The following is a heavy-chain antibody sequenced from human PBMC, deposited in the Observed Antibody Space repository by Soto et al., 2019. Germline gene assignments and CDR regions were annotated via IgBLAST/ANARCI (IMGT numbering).Heavy chain of an antibody. V-gene: IGHV4-30-2*01. J-gene: IGHJ4*02. D-gene: IGHD6-6*01. CDR3: GADHYGSSSPDYFDS. CDR1: GGSISSRDYS. Sequence: SETLSLTCHVSGGSISSRDYSWNWIRQPPGKGLEWIGFIYYTGTPYYNHSLKSRVTISLDRSENLFSLKLSSVTAADTAVYFCGADHYGSSSPDYFDSWGQGALVTVSS. CDR2: IYYTGTP.